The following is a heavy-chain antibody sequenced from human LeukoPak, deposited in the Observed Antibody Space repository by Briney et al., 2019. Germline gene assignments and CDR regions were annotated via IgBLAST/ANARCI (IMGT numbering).Heavy chain of an antibody. CDR2: INHSGST. CDR3: ARDLNDDAFDI. J-gene: IGHJ3*02. Sequence: PSETLSLTSAVYGGSFSGYYWSWIRQPPGKGLEWIGEINHSGSTNYNPSLKSRVTISVDTSKNQFSLKLSSVTAADTAVYYCARDLNDDAFDIWGQGTMVTVSS. CDR1: GGSFSGYY. V-gene: IGHV4-34*01.